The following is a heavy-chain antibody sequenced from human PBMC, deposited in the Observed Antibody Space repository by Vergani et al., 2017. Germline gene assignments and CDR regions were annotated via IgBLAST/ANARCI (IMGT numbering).Heavy chain of an antibody. CDR3: ARDSQPNPKEPKNCFDP. CDR1: GYTFTSYY. CDR2: INPSGGST. D-gene: IGHD1-14*01. Sequence: QVQLVQSGAEVKKPGASVKVSCKASGYTFTSYYMHWVRQAPGQGLEWMGIINPSGGSTSYAQKFQGRVTMTRDTSTSTVYMELSSLRYEDTAVYYCARDSQPNPKEPKNCFDPWGQGTLVTVSS. J-gene: IGHJ5*02. V-gene: IGHV1-46*03.